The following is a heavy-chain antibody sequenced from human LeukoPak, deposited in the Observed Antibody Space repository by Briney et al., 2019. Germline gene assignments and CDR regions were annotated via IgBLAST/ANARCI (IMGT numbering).Heavy chain of an antibody. J-gene: IGHJ6*03. Sequence: GGSLRLSCAASGFTSRNSVMTWVRLAPGKGLEWVSTIYSGGTTFYTDSVRGRFTISRDNSKNTLYLQMNSLRAEDAAIYYCARVLYYYASVSYNYYMDVWGKGTTVTISS. CDR1: GFTSRNSV. D-gene: IGHD3-10*01. CDR3: ARVLYYYASVSYNYYMDV. V-gene: IGHV3-53*01. CDR2: IYSGGTT.